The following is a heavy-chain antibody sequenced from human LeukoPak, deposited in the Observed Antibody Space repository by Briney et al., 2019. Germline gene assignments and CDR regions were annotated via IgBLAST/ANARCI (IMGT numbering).Heavy chain of an antibody. CDR3: ARSEGYCSGGRCYGGYYFDY. Sequence: GESLKISCKGSGYSFTSYWIGWVRQVPGKGLEWMGIIYPGDSDTRYSPSFQGQVTISADKSISTAYLQWSSLKASDTAMYYCARSEGYCSGGRCYGGYYFDYWGQGTLVTVSS. J-gene: IGHJ4*02. CDR1: GYSFTSYW. V-gene: IGHV5-51*01. D-gene: IGHD2-15*01. CDR2: IYPGDSDT.